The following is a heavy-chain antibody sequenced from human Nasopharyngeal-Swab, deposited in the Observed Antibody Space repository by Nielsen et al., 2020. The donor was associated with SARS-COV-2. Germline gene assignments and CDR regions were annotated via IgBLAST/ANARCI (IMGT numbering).Heavy chain of an antibody. CDR1: VCTFISYA. CDR2: IIPILGIA. D-gene: IGHD2-15*01. V-gene: IGHV1-69*04. CDR3: AREYCSRGSCYGNYGMDV. J-gene: IGHJ6*02. Sequence: FSVNVSCKRSVCTFISYAISWLRQAPGQGLEWMGRIIPILGIANYAQKFQGRVTITADKSTSTAYMELSSLRSEDTAVYYCAREYCSRGSCYGNYGMDVWGQGTTVTVS.